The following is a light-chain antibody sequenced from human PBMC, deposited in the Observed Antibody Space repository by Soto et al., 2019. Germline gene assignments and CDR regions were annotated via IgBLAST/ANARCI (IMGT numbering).Light chain of an antibody. Sequence: EIVMTQSPATLSVSPGERATLSCRASQSVSSNLAWYQQKPGQAPRLLIYGASTRATGIPARFSGSGSGTNFPLTFGTLQSEDLPVYYVQRYNNWPRLTFGQGTK. CDR1: QSVSSN. CDR2: GAS. J-gene: IGKJ1*01. V-gene: IGKV3-15*01. CDR3: QRYNNWPRLT.